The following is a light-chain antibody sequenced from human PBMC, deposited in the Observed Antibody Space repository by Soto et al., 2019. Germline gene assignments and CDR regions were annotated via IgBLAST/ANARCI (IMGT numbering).Light chain of an antibody. J-gene: IGKJ5*01. Sequence: EIVLTQSPATLSLSPGERATLSCRASQSVITYLAWYQQRPGQAPRLLIYDASNRATGIPARFSGSGSGTDFTLTISSLEPEDFAVYYCQQRSNWPPPITFGQGTRLQIK. CDR2: DAS. CDR3: QQRSNWPPPIT. CDR1: QSVITY. V-gene: IGKV3-11*01.